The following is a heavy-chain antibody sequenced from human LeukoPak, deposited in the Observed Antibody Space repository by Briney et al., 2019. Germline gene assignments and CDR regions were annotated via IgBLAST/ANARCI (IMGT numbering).Heavy chain of an antibody. CDR1: GHTFTGYY. CDR2: INPNSGGT. V-gene: IGHV1-2*02. D-gene: IGHD3-22*01. Sequence: ASVKVSCKASGHTFTGYYMHWVRQAPGQGLEWMGWINPNSGGTNYAQKFQGRVTMTRDTSISTAYMELSRLRSDDTAVYYCATKSFDAMIDFDYWGQGTLVTVSS. CDR3: ATKSFDAMIDFDY. J-gene: IGHJ4*02.